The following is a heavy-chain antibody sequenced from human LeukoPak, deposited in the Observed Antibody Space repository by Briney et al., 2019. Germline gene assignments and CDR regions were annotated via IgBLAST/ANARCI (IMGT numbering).Heavy chain of an antibody. Sequence: ASVEVSCKASGYTFTSYGISWVRQAPGQGLEWMGWISAYNGNTNYAQKLQGRVTMTTDTSTSTAYMELRSLRSDDTAVYYCARYMGSGSGGSPSGPWGQGTLVTVSS. CDR3: ARYMGSGSGGSPSGP. CDR1: GYTFTSYG. D-gene: IGHD2-15*01. J-gene: IGHJ5*02. CDR2: ISAYNGNT. V-gene: IGHV1-18*04.